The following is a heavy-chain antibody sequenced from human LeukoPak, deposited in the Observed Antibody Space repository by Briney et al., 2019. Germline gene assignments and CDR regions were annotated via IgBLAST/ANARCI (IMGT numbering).Heavy chain of an antibody. CDR3: ARGRWIQLAGFDY. CDR2: IYYSGST. Sequence: SETLSLTCTVSGGSISSYYWSWIRQPPGKGLEWIGYIYYSGSTNYNPSLKSRVTISVDTSKNQFSLKLSSVTAADTAVYYCARGRWIQLAGFDYWGQGTLVTVSS. CDR1: GGSISSYY. J-gene: IGHJ4*02. V-gene: IGHV4-59*12. D-gene: IGHD5-18*01.